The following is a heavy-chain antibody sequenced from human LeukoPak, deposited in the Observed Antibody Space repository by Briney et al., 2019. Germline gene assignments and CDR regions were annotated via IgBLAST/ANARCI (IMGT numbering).Heavy chain of an antibody. CDR3: ARDGTGWSRDY. V-gene: IGHV3-21*01. Sequence: PGGSLRLSCAASGFTFSACSMNWVRQAPGKGLEWVSVISSDSAYIYYADSVKGRFTVSRDNAKNSLSLHMSSLRAEDTGVYYCARDGTGWSRDYWGQGTLVTVSS. CDR2: ISSDSAYI. D-gene: IGHD2-2*01. J-gene: IGHJ4*02. CDR1: GFTFSACS.